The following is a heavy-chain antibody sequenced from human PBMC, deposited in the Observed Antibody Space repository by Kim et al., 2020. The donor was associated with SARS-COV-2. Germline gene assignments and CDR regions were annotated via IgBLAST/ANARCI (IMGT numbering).Heavy chain of an antibody. J-gene: IGHJ4*02. Sequence: GASLKISCKSSAYNFANYWITWVRQMPGKGLEWMGRIDPRDSYTTYSPDFQGHVSISADKSISTAYLQWSSLRTSDTAMYFCTSGADYDNWGQGTLVTVSS. CDR2: IDPRDSYT. D-gene: IGHD3-10*01. V-gene: IGHV5-10-1*01. CDR1: AYNFANYW. CDR3: TSGADYDN.